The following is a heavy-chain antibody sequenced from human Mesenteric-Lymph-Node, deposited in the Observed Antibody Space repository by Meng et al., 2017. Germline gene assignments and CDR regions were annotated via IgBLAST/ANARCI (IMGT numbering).Heavy chain of an antibody. CDR3: ATLGLGWSGFDF. J-gene: IGHJ4*02. CDR1: GGSFSNYY. V-gene: IGHV4-34*01. D-gene: IGHD6-19*01. Sequence: QAQLQLSVAGLLKPSETLSLTCAFYGGSFSNYYWNWIRQSPGKGLEWIGEVSHGGTTNYNPSLKSRVSISVDTSSNQFSLELTSVTAADTAVYYCATLGLGWSGFDFWGQGTLVTVSS. CDR2: VSHGGTT.